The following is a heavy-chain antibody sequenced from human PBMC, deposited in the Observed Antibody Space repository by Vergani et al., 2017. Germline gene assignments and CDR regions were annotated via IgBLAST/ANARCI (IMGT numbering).Heavy chain of an antibody. Sequence: EVQLVESEGALIQPGGSLRLSCAASGFNFNNYVITWIRQAPGRGLEWVSGISASGAPTYYADSVKGRFTISRDKSKNTLYLQMNSLRAEDTAVYYCAKAAVVPAAPLDYWGQGTLVTVSS. CDR1: GFNFNNYV. D-gene: IGHD2-2*01. CDR3: AKAAVVPAAPLDY. V-gene: IGHV3-23*04. J-gene: IGHJ4*02. CDR2: ISASGAPT.